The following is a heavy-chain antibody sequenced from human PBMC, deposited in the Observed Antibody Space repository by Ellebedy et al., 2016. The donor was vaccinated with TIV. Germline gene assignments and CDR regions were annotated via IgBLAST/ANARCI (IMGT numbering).Heavy chain of an antibody. CDR2: IYYSGSA. J-gene: IGHJ4*02. V-gene: IGHV4-39*07. D-gene: IGHD5/OR15-5a*01. CDR1: GGSISNSYYY. CDR3: TRDLTNIVSGDY. Sequence: MPSETLSLTCTVSGGSISNSYYYWNWIRQPPGKGLEWIGSIYYSGSAYYNPSLKSRVTVSVDTSKNQFSLNLSSVTAADTAVYYCTRDLTNIVSGDYWGQGTLVTVSS.